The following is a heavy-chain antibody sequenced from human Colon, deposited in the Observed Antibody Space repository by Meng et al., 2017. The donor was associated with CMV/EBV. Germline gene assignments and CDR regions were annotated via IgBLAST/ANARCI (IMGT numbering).Heavy chain of an antibody. Sequence: HLVQAGQSVNVAGDSVLSVCWSCGYSFHSYGIYWMRVVPPARLEWLGWISGFSGYTNRAHKSQDIVTMTTDTSKSPDYLALTTLTSIEPAVYYCSIGRSHWSGVLDYWGQGTLVTVSS. CDR3: SIGRSHWSGVLDY. D-gene: IGHD2-8*02. CDR2: ISGFSGYT. CDR1: GYSFHSYG. J-gene: IGHJ4*02. V-gene: IGHV1-18*01.